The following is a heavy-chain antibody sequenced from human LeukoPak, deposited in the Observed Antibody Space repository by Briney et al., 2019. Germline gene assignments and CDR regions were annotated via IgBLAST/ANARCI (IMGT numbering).Heavy chain of an antibody. J-gene: IGHJ4*02. V-gene: IGHV3-53*01. Sequence: ETLSLTCAVYGGSFSGYYWSWIRQPPGKGLEWVSIIYGGGSTYYADSVKGRFVISRDNSKNTVDLQMNSLRGEDTAVYYCARRSGSYRVFNSWGQGTLVTVSS. CDR1: GGSFSGYY. D-gene: IGHD1-26*01. CDR2: IYGGGST. CDR3: ARRSGSYRVFNS.